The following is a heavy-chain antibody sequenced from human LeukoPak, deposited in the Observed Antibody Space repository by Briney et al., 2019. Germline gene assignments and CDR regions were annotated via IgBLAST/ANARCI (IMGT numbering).Heavy chain of an antibody. CDR2: MSYSGGS. D-gene: IGHD4-17*01. J-gene: IGHJ4*02. CDR1: GGSVSSGSYY. V-gene: IGHV4-61*01. CDR3: ARASDDYGNYYFDY. Sequence: SETLSLTCTVSGGSVSSGSYYWSWIRQPPGKGLEWIGYMSYSGGSNYNPSLKSRVTISVDTSKNQFFLKLSSVTAADTAVYYCARASDDYGNYYFDYWGQGTLVTVSS.